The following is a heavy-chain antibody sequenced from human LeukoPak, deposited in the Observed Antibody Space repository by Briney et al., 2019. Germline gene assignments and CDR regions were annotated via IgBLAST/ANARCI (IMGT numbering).Heavy chain of an antibody. D-gene: IGHD2-15*01. V-gene: IGHV4-34*01. Sequence: SETLSLTCAVYGGSFSGYYWSWIRQPPGKGLEWIGEINHSGSTNYNPSLKSRVTISVDTSKNQFSLKLSSVTAADTAVYYCARVGYCSGGSCLNNWFDPWGQGTLVTVSS. CDR3: ARVGYCSGGSCLNNWFDP. J-gene: IGHJ5*02. CDR2: INHSGST. CDR1: GGSFSGYY.